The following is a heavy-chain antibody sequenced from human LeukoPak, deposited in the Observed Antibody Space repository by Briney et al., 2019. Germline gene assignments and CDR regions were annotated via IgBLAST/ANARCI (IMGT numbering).Heavy chain of an antibody. CDR2: MSSEGSGT. V-gene: IGHV3-74*01. CDR1: GFSLSAYW. J-gene: IGHJ4*02. D-gene: IGHD6-6*01. Sequence: GGSLTLSCAASGFSLSAYWMHWVRHVPGKGLVWVSRMSSEGSGTTYADSVKGRFTISRDNAKNTLYLRMNSLRAEDTAVYYCARDLVSRSNYWGQGTPVTVSS. CDR3: ARDLVSRSNY.